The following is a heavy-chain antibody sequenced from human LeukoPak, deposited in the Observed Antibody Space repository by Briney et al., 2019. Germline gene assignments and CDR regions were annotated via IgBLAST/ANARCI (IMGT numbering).Heavy chain of an antibody. D-gene: IGHD1-26*01. J-gene: IGHJ4*02. CDR3: ARDAGGSYDFDY. CDR1: GGSISSSSYY. V-gene: IGHV4-39*07. CDR2: MYYSGST. Sequence: SETLSLTCTVSGGSISSSSYYWGWIRRPPGKGLEWIGSMYYSGSTYYNPSLKSRVTISVDTSKNQFSLKLSSVTAADTAVYYCARDAGGSYDFDYWGQGTLVTVSS.